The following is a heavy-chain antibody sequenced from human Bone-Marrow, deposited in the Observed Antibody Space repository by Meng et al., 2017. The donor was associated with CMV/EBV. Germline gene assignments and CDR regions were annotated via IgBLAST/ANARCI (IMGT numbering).Heavy chain of an antibody. CDR2: INPTGDIT. CDR3: ARDHAPESSSPPGVNWFDP. CDR1: GYTFTSYY. D-gene: IGHD2-2*01. V-gene: IGHV1-46*01. Sequence: ASVKVSCKASGYTFTSYYIHWVRQAPGQGLEWMGIINPTGDITNYAQKFQGRITMTRDTSTSTVYMALSRLRSEDTAVYHCARDHAPESSSPPGVNWFDPWGQGTLVTIAS. J-gene: IGHJ5*02.